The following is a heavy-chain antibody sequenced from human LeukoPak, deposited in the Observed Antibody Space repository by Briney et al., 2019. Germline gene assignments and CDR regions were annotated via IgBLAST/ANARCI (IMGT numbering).Heavy chain of an antibody. J-gene: IGHJ5*02. CDR3: TLYNH. Sequence: GASVKVSCKASGYTFTSYYMHWVRQAPGQGLEWMGIINPSGGSTSYAQKFQGRVTISSDTSASTAYMELRILRSEDMAVYYCTLYNHWGQGTLVTVSS. CDR1: GYTFTSYY. CDR2: INPSGGST. V-gene: IGHV1-46*01. D-gene: IGHD2-2*02.